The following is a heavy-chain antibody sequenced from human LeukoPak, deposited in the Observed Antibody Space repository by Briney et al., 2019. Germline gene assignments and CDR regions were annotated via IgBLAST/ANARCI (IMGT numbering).Heavy chain of an antibody. Sequence: PSETLSLTCTVSGGSVSSGSYYWSWIRQPPGKGLEWIGYIYYSGNTNYNPSLKSRVTISVDTSKNQFSLKLSSVTAADTAVYYCAYGDSGSLFFDYWGQGTLVTVSS. J-gene: IGHJ4*02. D-gene: IGHD4-17*01. V-gene: IGHV4-61*01. CDR2: IYYSGNT. CDR1: GGSVSSGSYY. CDR3: AYGDSGSLFFDY.